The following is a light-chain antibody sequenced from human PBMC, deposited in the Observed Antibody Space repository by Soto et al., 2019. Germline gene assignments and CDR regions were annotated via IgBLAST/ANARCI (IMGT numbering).Light chain of an antibody. CDR1: QTVKSSY. Sequence: EIVLTQSPGVLSLSLGERATLSCRASQTVKSSYLAWYQQKPGQAPRLLIYDASTRAAGIPDRFSASGSGTDFTLIISRLEPEDFAVYSCQQYASSPQTLGQGTKVDIK. CDR2: DAS. CDR3: QQYASSPQT. V-gene: IGKV3-20*01. J-gene: IGKJ1*01.